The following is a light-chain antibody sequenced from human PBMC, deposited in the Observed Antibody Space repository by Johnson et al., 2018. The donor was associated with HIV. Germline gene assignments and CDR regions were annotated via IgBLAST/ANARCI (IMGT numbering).Light chain of an antibody. J-gene: IGLJ1*01. CDR2: ENN. CDR1: SSNIGNNY. Sequence: QSVLSQPPSVSAAPGQKVTISCSGSSSNIGNNYVSWYQQLPGTAPKLLIYENNKRPSGIPDRFSGSKSGTSATLGITGLQSGDEADYYCGTLDSSLSAYVFGNGTKVTVL. V-gene: IGLV1-51*02. CDR3: GTLDSSLSAYV.